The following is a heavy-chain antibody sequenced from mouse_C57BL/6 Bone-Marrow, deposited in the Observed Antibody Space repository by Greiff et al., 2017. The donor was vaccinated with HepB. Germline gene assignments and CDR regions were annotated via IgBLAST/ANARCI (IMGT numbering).Heavy chain of an antibody. D-gene: IGHD1-1*01. J-gene: IGHJ4*01. CDR2: IDPETGGT. Sequence: SGAELVRPGASVTLSCKASGYTFTDYEMHWVKQTPVHGLEWIGAIDPETGGTAYNQKFKGKAILTADKSSSTAYMELRSLTSEDSAVYYCTRRNYYGSSKGYYAMDYWGQGTSVTVSS. V-gene: IGHV1-15*01. CDR1: GYTFTDYE. CDR3: TRRNYYGSSKGYYAMDY.